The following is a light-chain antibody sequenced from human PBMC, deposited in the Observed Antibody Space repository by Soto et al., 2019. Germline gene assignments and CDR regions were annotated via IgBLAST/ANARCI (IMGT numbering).Light chain of an antibody. J-gene: IGLJ1*01. CDR1: SSDVGGYNY. Sequence: QSALTQPASVSGSPGQSITLSCTGTSSDVGGYNYVSWYQQHPGKAPKLMIYDVSNRPSGVSNRFSGSKSGNTASLTISWLQSEDEADYYCSSYTSSSTLVFGTGTKVTVL. CDR2: DVS. V-gene: IGLV2-14*01. CDR3: SSYTSSSTLV.